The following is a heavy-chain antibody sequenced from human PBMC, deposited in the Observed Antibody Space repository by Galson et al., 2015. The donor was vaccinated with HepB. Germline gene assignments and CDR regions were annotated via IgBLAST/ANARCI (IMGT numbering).Heavy chain of an antibody. CDR2: ISGSGSSK. V-gene: IGHV3-23*01. D-gene: IGHD6-13*01. Sequence: SLRLSCAASGFTFSSYAMTWVRQAPGKGLEWVSAISGSGSSKYYADSVKGRFTISRDNSENTLYLQMNSLRAEDTAVYYCVRDPAAGTTLVPRGFDYRGQGTLVTVSS. CDR1: GFTFSSYA. CDR3: VRDPAAGTTLVPRGFDY. J-gene: IGHJ4*02.